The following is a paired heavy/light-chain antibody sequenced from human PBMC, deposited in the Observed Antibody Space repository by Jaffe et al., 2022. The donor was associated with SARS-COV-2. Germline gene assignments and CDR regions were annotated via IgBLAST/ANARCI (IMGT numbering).Heavy chain of an antibody. CDR1: GGSISSSGHN. CDR3: ARQALYQLLPNWLDP. D-gene: IGHD2-2*01. CDR2: IYYSGST. V-gene: IGHV4-39*01. Sequence: QLQMQESGPGLVKPPETLSLTCTVSGGSISSSGHNWAWIRQPPGKGLEWIGNIYYSGSTYYNPSLKSRVTISVDTSKNQFSLKLSSVTAADTAVYYCARQALYQLLPNWLDPWGQGTLVTVSS. J-gene: IGHJ5*02.
Light chain of an antibody. V-gene: IGLV3-9*01. Sequence: SYELTQPLSVSVALGQTARITCGGNNIGSKNVHWYQQKPGQAPVLVIFTNSNRPSGIPERFSGSNSGDTATLTISRAQAGDEADYFCQVWDSNTVFGGGTKLTVL. CDR1: NIGSKN. J-gene: IGLJ3*02. CDR3: QVWDSNTV. CDR2: TNS.